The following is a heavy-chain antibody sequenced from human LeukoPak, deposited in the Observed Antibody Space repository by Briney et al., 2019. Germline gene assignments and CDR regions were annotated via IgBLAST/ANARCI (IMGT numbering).Heavy chain of an antibody. V-gene: IGHV4-59*01. CDR3: ARTRSSTWHLLDY. J-gene: IGHJ4*02. CDR2: ILYSGST. Sequence: SETLSLTCTVSGGSISTSYWNWVRQPPGKGLEWIGYILYSGSTNYDPSLESRVTISVDTSMNQFSLKLTSVTAADTAVYYCARTRSSTWHLLDYWGQGTLVTVSS. D-gene: IGHD6-13*01. CDR1: GGSISTSY.